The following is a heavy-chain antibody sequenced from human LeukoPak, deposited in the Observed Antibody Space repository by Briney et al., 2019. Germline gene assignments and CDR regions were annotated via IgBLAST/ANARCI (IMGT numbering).Heavy chain of an antibody. D-gene: IGHD6-6*01. CDR3: ATDQSTSSSGRFDP. Sequence: ASVKVSCKASGYTFTTKCMHWVRQAPGQGLEWMGWMNPNSGDTKYAQKFQGRVTMTRDTSITTAYMELSRLRSDDTAVYYCATDQSTSSSGRFDPWGQGSLVTVSS. J-gene: IGHJ5*02. CDR1: GYTFTTKC. V-gene: IGHV1-2*02. CDR2: MNPNSGDT.